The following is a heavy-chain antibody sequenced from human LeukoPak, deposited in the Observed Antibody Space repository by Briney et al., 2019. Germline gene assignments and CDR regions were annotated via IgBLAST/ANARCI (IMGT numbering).Heavy chain of an antibody. V-gene: IGHV1-2*06. CDR1: GYTFTGYY. CDR2: INPNSGGT. Sequence: ASVKVSCKASGYTFTGYYMHWVRQAPGQGLEWMGRINPNSGGTSYAQKFQDRVTMTRDTSISTAYTELSTLTSDDTAVYYCARDPCSGGTCYYYMDVWGKGTTVTVSS. CDR3: ARDPCSGGTCYYYMDV. D-gene: IGHD2-15*01. J-gene: IGHJ6*03.